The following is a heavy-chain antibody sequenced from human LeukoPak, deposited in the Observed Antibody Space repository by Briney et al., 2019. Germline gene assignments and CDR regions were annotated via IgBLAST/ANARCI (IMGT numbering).Heavy chain of an antibody. Sequence: PGGSLRLSCAASGFTCSSYERRCLRPPPEGRLGCVSYISSRGTTIYYADSVKGRFTISRDNAKNSLYLQMNSLRAEDTAVYYWARSYSYGSTGFQHWGQGTLVTVSS. V-gene: IGHV3-48*03. CDR1: GFTCSSYE. J-gene: IGHJ1*01. D-gene: IGHD5-18*01. CDR2: ISSRGTTI. CDR3: ARSYSYGSTGFQH.